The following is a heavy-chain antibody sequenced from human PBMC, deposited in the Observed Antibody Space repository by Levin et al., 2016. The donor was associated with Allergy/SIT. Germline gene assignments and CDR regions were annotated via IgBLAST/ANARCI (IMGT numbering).Heavy chain of an antibody. Sequence: GESLKISCAASGFTFSASAVHWVRQASGKGLEWVGRIRSYIKGSVTTYGESVKGRFTISRDDLKNTAYLHMNSLKTEDTAIYYCTSASKEVNDFDYWGRGTLVTVSS. J-gene: IGHJ4*02. CDR3: TSASKEVNDFDY. CDR1: GFTFSASA. D-gene: IGHD1-1*01. CDR2: IRSYIKGSVT. V-gene: IGHV3-73*01.